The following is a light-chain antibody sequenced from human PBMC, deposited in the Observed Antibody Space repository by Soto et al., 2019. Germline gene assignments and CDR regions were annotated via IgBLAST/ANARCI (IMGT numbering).Light chain of an antibody. J-gene: IGLJ2*01. CDR2: GNI. Sequence: QSVLTQPPSVSGAPGQRVTISCTGSSSNIGAGYDVHWYQQLPGTAPKLLIYGNINRPSGVPDRFSGSKSGTSASLAITGLQAEDEADYSCQSYDSSLSGSVFGGGTQLTVL. CDR1: SSNIGAGYD. V-gene: IGLV1-40*01. CDR3: QSYDSSLSGSV.